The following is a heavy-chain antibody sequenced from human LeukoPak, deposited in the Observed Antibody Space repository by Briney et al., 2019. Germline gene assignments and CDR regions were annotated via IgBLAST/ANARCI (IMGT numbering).Heavy chain of an antibody. CDR1: GFTFSSYG. CDR2: IKQDGSEE. D-gene: IGHD5-18*01. V-gene: IGHV3-7*01. CDR3: ARGYSYGLAPFDY. J-gene: IGHJ4*02. Sequence: PGGSLRLSCAASGFTFSSYGMHWVRQAPGKGLEWVANIKQDGSEELYADSVRGRYTISRDNAKNSLYLQMNSLRAEDTAVYHCARGYSYGLAPFDYWGQGTLVSVSS.